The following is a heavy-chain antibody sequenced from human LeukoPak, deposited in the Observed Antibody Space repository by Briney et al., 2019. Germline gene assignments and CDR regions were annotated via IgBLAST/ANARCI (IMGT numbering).Heavy chain of an antibody. Sequence: SETLSLTCTVSGGSISSYYWRWIRQPAGKGLEWIGRIYTSGSTNYNPSLKSRVTMSVDTSKNQFSLKLSSVTAADTAVYYCARVRNGRVSYYYYYYMDVWGKGTTVTVSS. CDR2: IYTSGST. V-gene: IGHV4-4*07. J-gene: IGHJ6*03. D-gene: IGHD6-6*01. CDR3: ARVRNGRVSYYYYYYMDV. CDR1: GGSISSYY.